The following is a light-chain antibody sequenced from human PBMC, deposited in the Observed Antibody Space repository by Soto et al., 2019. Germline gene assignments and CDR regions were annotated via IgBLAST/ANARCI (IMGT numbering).Light chain of an antibody. Sequence: EILLTQSPATMSVSPRERAKLSCSSSQSVGSSYLAWYQQKPGQAPRLLIYGASTRATGIPARFSGSGSGTEFTLTISSLQSEDFVVYYCQQYKNWPPITFGQGTRLEI. V-gene: IGKV3-15*01. J-gene: IGKJ5*01. CDR3: QQYKNWPPIT. CDR2: GAS. CDR1: QSVGSSY.